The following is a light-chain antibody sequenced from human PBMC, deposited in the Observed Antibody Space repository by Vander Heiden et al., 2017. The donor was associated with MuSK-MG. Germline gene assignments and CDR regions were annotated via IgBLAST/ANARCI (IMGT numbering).Light chain of an antibody. V-gene: IGKV3-20*01. Sequence: EMVLTQSPGTLSLSPGERASLSCRASQTVSDSHLAWYQQRPGQAPRLLIDATSTRANGIPERFSGSGSGTEFTLSISRLEPEDSAVYFWLHDGDSITFGEGTKVEI. J-gene: IGKJ4*01. CDR2: ATS. CDR3: LHDGDSIT. CDR1: QTVSDSH.